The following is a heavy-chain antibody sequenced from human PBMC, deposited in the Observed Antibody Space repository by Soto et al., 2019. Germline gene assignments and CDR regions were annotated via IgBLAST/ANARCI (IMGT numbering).Heavy chain of an antibody. CDR3: TRLSSGYYYYYYGMDV. V-gene: IGHV3-49*03. Sequence: PGGSLRLSCTASGFTFGDYAMSWFRQAPGKGLEWVGFIRSKAYGGTTEYAASVKGRFTISRDDSKSIAYLQMNSLKTEDTAVYYCTRLSSGYYYYYYGMDVWGQGTTVTVSS. J-gene: IGHJ6*02. D-gene: IGHD3-22*01. CDR1: GFTFGDYA. CDR2: IRSKAYGGTT.